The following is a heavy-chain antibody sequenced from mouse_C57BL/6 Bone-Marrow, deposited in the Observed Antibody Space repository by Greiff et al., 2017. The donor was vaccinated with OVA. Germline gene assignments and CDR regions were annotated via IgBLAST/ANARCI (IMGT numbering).Heavy chain of an antibody. CDR3: ARQGDGYFLFAY. CDR1: GFTFSSYG. J-gene: IGHJ3*01. V-gene: IGHV5-6*01. CDR2: ISSGGSYT. Sequence: EVKLMESGGDLVKPGGSLKLSCAASGFTFSSYGMSWVRQTPDKRLEWVATISSGGSYTYYPDSVKGRFTISRDNAKNTLYLQMSSLKSEDTAMYYCARQGDGYFLFAYWGQGTLVTVSA. D-gene: IGHD2-3*01.